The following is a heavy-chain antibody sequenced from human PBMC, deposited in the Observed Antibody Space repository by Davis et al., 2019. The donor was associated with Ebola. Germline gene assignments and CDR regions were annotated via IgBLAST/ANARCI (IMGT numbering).Heavy chain of an antibody. V-gene: IGHV6-1*01. D-gene: IGHD3-16*01. CDR1: GDSVSSGG. CDR3: VRGWGRSGLDV. J-gene: IGHJ6*02. CDR2: TYYTSKCYN. Sequence: PSETLSLTCAISGDSVSSGGWNWIRQSPSRGLEWLGRTYYTSKCYNHYAASVKSRTTINPDTTKNQLSLQLNSVTPEDTAWYYCVRGWGRSGLDVWGQGTTVTVSS.